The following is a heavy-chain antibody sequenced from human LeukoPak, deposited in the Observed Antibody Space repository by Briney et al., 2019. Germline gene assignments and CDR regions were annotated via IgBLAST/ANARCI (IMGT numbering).Heavy chain of an antibody. CDR2: TYYMSKWYN. J-gene: IGHJ5*02. CDR3: ARSQWNYDNWFDP. V-gene: IGHV6-1*01. D-gene: IGHD1-7*01. CDR1: GDSVSSNSAA. Sequence: SQTLSLTCAISGDSVSSNSAAWNWIRQSPSRGLEWLGRTYYMSKWYNDYAVSVKSRITINPETSKNQFSLQLKSVTPEDAAVYYCARSQWNYDNWFDPWGQGTLVTVSS.